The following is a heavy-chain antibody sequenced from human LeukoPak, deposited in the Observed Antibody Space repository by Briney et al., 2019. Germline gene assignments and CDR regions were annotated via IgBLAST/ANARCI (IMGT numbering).Heavy chain of an antibody. CDR1: GFTFSIYA. V-gene: IGHV3-23*01. D-gene: IGHD3-9*01. J-gene: IGHJ4*02. CDR3: ARYYDILTDYHRFDY. Sequence: GGSLRLSCADSGFTFSIYAMSWVRQAPGKGLEWVSTVSPSGGSTHYADSVKGRFTISRDNSKNTLYLQMSSLRAGDTAVYFCARYYDILTDYHRFDYWGQGALVTVSS. CDR2: VSPSGGST.